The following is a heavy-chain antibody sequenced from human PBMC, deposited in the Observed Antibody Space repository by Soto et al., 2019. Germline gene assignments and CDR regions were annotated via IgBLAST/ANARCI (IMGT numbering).Heavy chain of an antibody. J-gene: IGHJ3*02. CDR1: GFPFSSYA. D-gene: IGHD6-19*01. CDR3: TASSGWYNAFDI. Sequence: GGSLRLSSAASGFPFSSYAMSWVRQAPGKGLEWVSAISGSGGSTYYADSVKGRFTISRDNSKNTLYLQMNSLRAEDTAVYYCTASSGWYNAFDIWGQGTMVTVSS. CDR2: ISGSGGST. V-gene: IGHV3-23*01.